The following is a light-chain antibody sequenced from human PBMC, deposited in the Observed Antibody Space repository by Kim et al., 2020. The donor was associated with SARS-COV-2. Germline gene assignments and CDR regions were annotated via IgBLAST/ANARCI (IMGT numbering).Light chain of an antibody. V-gene: IGKV1-33*01. J-gene: IGKJ4*01. CDR3: QQYDSLPPT. Sequence: VSIGDRVTITCQASQHITNYLFWYQQKPGQAPKLLIYDASNLQTGVPSRFSGGGSGTHFTLTISSLQPEDVATYFCQQYDSLPPTFGGGTKVDIK. CDR2: DAS. CDR1: QHITNY.